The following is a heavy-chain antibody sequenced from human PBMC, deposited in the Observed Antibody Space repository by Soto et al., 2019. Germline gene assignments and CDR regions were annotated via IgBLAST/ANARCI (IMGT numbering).Heavy chain of an antibody. CDR3: ARDPIYGSGALDY. CDR1: GFDFSNHG. V-gene: IGHV3-33*01. CDR2: IWYDGTNK. J-gene: IGHJ4*02. Sequence: QVQLVESGGGVVQPGRSLRLSCAASGFDFSNHGMHWVRQAPGKGLEWVAVIWYDGTNKYYADSVKGRFTISRDNSQNTVYLQMNSLRAEDTAVYYCARDPIYGSGALDYWGQGTLVTVSS. D-gene: IGHD3-10*01.